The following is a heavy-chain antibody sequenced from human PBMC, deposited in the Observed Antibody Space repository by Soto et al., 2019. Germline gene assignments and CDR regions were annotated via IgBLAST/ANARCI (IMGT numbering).Heavy chain of an antibody. CDR3: ARRGDLTYYDILTGYSSRKNNWFDP. CDR2: IYYSGST. Sequence: SETLSLTCTVSGGSSSSSSYYWGWFRQPPGKGLEWIGSIYYSGSTYYNPSLKSRVTISVDTSKNQFSLKLSSVTAADTAVYYCARRGDLTYYDILTGYSSRKNNWFDPWGQG. V-gene: IGHV4-39*01. J-gene: IGHJ5*02. CDR1: GGSSSSSSYY. D-gene: IGHD3-9*01.